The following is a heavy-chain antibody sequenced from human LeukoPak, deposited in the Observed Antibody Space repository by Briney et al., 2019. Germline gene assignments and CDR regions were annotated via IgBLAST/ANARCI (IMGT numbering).Heavy chain of an antibody. Sequence: SETLSLTCTVSGGSISSYYWSWIRQPPGKGLEWIGYIYYSGSTNYNPSLKSRVTISVDTSKNQFSLKLSSVTAADTAVYYCARLGAYSSSSIQHWGQGTLVTVSS. CDR1: GGSISSYY. D-gene: IGHD6-6*01. CDR3: ARLGAYSSSSIQH. J-gene: IGHJ1*01. V-gene: IGHV4-59*08. CDR2: IYYSGST.